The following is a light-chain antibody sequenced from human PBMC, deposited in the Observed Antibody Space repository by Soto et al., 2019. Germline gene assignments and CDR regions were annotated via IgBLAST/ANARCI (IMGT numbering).Light chain of an antibody. Sequence: EIALTQSPGTLSLSPGEIATLSCRASQSVSSSYLAWYQQKPGQAPRLLIYDASNRATGIPARFSGSGSGTDFTLTISSVEPEDVALYYCQQRSDWPLTFGGGTKV. CDR1: QSVSSSY. V-gene: IGKV3D-20*02. CDR3: QQRSDWPLT. CDR2: DAS. J-gene: IGKJ4*01.